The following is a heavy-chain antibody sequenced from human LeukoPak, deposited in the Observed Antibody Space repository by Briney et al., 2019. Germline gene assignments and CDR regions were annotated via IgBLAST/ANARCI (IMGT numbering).Heavy chain of an antibody. Sequence: SLRLSCAASGFTFDDYAMHWVRQAPGKGLEWVSGISWNSGSIGYADSVKGRFTISRDNAKNSLYLQMNSLRAEDTAVYYCARDNTIFGVAHINHWGQGTLVTVSS. D-gene: IGHD3-3*01. CDR2: ISWNSGSI. CDR3: ARDNTIFGVAHINH. J-gene: IGHJ5*02. CDR1: GFTFDDYA. V-gene: IGHV3-9*01.